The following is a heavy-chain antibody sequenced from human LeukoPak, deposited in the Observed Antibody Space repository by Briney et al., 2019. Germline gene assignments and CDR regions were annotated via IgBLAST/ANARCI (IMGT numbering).Heavy chain of an antibody. Sequence: SETLSLTCAVYGGSFSGYYWSWIRQPPGKGLEWIGEINHSGSTNYNPSLKSRVTISVDTSKNQFSLKLSSVTAADTAVYYCARGHRRPYYYDSSGYYYYESAEYFQHWGQGTLVTVSS. CDR2: INHSGST. CDR3: ARGHRRPYYYDSSGYYYYESAEYFQH. D-gene: IGHD3-22*01. J-gene: IGHJ1*01. CDR1: GGSFSGYY. V-gene: IGHV4-34*01.